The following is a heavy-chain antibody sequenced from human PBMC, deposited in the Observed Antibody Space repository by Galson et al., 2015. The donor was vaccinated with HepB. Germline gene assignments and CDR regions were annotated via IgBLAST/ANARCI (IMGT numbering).Heavy chain of an antibody. D-gene: IGHD3-9*01. CDR1: GGTFSSYG. V-gene: IGHV1-18*01. CDR3: ARNVDWPTIGNFDY. J-gene: IGHJ4*02. CDR2: ISAYNGNT. Sequence: SVKVSCKASGGTFSSYGISWVRQAPGQGLEWMGWISAYNGNTNYAQKLQGRVTMTTDTSTSTAYMELRSLRSDDTAVYYCARNVDWPTIGNFDYWGQGTLVTVSS.